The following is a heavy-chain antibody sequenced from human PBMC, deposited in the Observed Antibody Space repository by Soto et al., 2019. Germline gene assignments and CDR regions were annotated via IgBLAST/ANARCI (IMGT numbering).Heavy chain of an antibody. CDR2: IYYSGST. CDR1: GGSISSYY. Sequence: QVQLQESGPGLVKPSETLSLTCTVSGGSISSYYWSWIRQPPGKGLEWIGYIYYSGSTNYNPSLKSRVTISVDTSKNQFSLKLSSVTAADTAVYYCARGQGMAAAGKSYFDYWGQGTLVTVSS. D-gene: IGHD6-13*01. V-gene: IGHV4-59*01. CDR3: ARGQGMAAAGKSYFDY. J-gene: IGHJ4*02.